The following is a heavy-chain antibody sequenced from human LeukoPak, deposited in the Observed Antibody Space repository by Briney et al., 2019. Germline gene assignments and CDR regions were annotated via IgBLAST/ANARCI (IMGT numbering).Heavy chain of an antibody. CDR3: ARERRAAAGAFDI. Sequence: PGGSLRLSCAASGFTFSSYGMHWARQAPGKGLEWVAVIWYDGSNKYYADSVKGRFTISRDNSKNTLYLQMNSLRAEDTAVYYCARERRAAAGAFDIWGQGTMVTVSS. D-gene: IGHD2-15*01. CDR2: IWYDGSNK. J-gene: IGHJ3*02. CDR1: GFTFSSYG. V-gene: IGHV3-33*01.